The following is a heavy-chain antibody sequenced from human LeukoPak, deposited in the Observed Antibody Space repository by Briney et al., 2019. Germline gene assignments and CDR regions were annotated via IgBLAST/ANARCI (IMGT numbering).Heavy chain of an antibody. V-gene: IGHV4-59*01. J-gene: IGHJ4*02. CDR1: SGSITNY. CDR2: IHYTGST. Sequence: PSETLSLTCTVSSGSITNYWSWIRQPPGKGLEYIGHIHYTGSTDYNPSLKSRVTMSVDTSKNQFSLRLISVTGSDTAVYFCAGAPNRHYFDYWGQGILVAVSS. CDR3: AGAPNRHYFDY.